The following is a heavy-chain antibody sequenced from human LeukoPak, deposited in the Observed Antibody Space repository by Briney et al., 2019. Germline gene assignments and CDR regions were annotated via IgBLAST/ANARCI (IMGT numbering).Heavy chain of an antibody. D-gene: IGHD2-2*01. V-gene: IGHV1-58*02. CDR2: IVVGSGNT. CDR3: AADTEYQLLSTWRFDP. CDR1: GFTFTSSA. J-gene: IGHJ5*02. Sequence: ASVKVSCKASGFTFTSSAMQWVRQARGQRLGWIGWIVVGSGNTNYAQKFQERVTITRDMSTSTAYMELSSLRSEDTAVYYCAADTEYQLLSTWRFDPWGQGTLVTVSS.